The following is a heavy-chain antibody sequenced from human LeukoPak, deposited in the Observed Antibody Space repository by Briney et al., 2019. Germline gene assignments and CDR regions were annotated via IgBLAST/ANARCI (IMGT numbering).Heavy chain of an antibody. V-gene: IGHV4-30-4*08. CDR1: GGSISSGDYY. D-gene: IGHD4-11*01. Sequence: SQTLSLTCTVSGGSISSGDYYWSWIRQPPGKGLEWIGYIYYSGSTYYNPSLKSRVTISVDTSKNQFSLKLSSVTAADTAVYYCARDATVTTNRFDPWGQGTLVTVSS. CDR2: IYYSGST. J-gene: IGHJ5*02. CDR3: ARDATVTTNRFDP.